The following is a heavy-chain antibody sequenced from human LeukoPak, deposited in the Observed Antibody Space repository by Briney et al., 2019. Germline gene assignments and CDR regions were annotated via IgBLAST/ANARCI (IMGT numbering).Heavy chain of an antibody. D-gene: IGHD1-7*01. CDR1: GFTFSSYE. V-gene: IGHV3-48*03. J-gene: IGHJ6*02. CDR2: ISSSGSTI. CDR3: ARDLAGTTYYYYGMDV. Sequence: GGSLRLSCAASGFTFSSYEMNWVRQAPGKRLEWVSYISSSGSTIYYADSVKGRFTISRDNAKNSLYLQMNSLRAEDTAVYYCARDLAGTTYYYYGMDVWGQGTTVTVSS.